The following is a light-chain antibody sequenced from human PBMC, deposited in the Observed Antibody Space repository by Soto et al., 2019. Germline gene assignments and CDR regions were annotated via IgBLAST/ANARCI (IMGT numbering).Light chain of an antibody. CDR2: GAS. J-gene: IGKJ1*01. V-gene: IGKV3-20*01. Sequence: EIVLTQSPGTLSLSPGERATLSCRASQTISGSYLAWYQQKPGQAPRLLIFGASNRATGIPDRFSGSGSGTAFTLTISRLEPEDFAVYYCQLAGRPPRPFGQGTKVEIK. CDR3: QLAGRPPRP. CDR1: QTISGSY.